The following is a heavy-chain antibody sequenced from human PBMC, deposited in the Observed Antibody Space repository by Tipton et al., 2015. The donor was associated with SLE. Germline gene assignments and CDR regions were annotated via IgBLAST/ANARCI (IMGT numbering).Heavy chain of an antibody. CDR3: ARDLYDFWSGFFDY. J-gene: IGHJ4*02. V-gene: IGHV3-30*04. CDR1: GFTFSSYA. D-gene: IGHD3-3*01. CDR2: ISYDGSNK. Sequence: SLRLSCAASGFTFSSYAMHWVRQAPGKGLEWVAVISYDGSNKYYADSVKGRFTISRDNSKNTLYLQMNSLRAEDTAVYYCARDLYDFWSGFFDYWSQGTLVTVSS.